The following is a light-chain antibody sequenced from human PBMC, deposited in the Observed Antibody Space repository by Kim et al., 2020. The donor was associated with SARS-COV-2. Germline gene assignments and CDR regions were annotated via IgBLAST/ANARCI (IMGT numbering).Light chain of an antibody. V-gene: IGLV1-40*01. CDR3: QSYDSSLSGV. J-gene: IGLJ2*01. CDR2: GNS. Sequence: GQRVTISCTGSSSNIGAGYDVHWYQQLPGTAPKLLIYGNSNRPSGVPDRFSGSKSGTSVSLAITGLQAEDEADYYCQSYDSSLSGVFGGGTQLTVL. CDR1: SSNIGAGYD.